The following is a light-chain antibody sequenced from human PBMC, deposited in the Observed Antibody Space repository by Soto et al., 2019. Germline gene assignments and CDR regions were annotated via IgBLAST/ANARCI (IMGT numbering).Light chain of an antibody. J-gene: IGLJ3*02. CDR2: GNS. Sequence: QSVLTQPPSVSGAPGQRVTISCTGSTSNIGADYDVHWYRQLPGAAPKLLIYGNSNRPSGVPDRFSGSKSGTSASLAITGLQTEDEADYYCQSFDNSLTGLWVFGGGTKVTVL. V-gene: IGLV1-40*01. CDR3: QSFDNSLTGLWV. CDR1: TSNIGADYD.